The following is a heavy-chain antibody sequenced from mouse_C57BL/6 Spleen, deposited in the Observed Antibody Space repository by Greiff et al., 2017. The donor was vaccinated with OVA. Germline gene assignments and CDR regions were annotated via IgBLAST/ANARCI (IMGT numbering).Heavy chain of an antibody. J-gene: IGHJ1*03. Sequence: VQLKESGAELVRPGASVKLSCTASGFNIKDYYMHWVKQRPEQGLEWIGRIDPEDGDTEYAPKFQGKATMTADTSSNTAYLQLSSLTSEDTAVYYCTRGYYGSSYWYFDVWGTGTTVTVSS. D-gene: IGHD1-1*01. CDR2: IDPEDGDT. CDR1: GFNIKDYY. CDR3: TRGYYGSSYWYFDV. V-gene: IGHV14-1*01.